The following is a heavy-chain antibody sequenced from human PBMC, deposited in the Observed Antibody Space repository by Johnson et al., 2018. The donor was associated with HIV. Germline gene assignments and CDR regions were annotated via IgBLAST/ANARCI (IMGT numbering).Heavy chain of an antibody. CDR2: VWYDGGNK. J-gene: IGHJ3*02. CDR3: ARGKAFDI. CDR1: GFTFSNYG. Sequence: QVQLVESGGGVVQPGRSLRLSCVASGFTFSNYGMHWVRQAPGKGLEWVALVWYDGGNKYYADSVKGRFTISRENAKNSLYLQMNSLRAGDTAVYYCARGKAFDIWGQGTMVTVSS. V-gene: IGHV3-33*01.